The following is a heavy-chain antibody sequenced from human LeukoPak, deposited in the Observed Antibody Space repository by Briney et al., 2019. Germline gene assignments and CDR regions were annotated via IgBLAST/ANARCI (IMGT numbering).Heavy chain of an antibody. Sequence: PGGSLRLSCAASGFTFSSYAMHWVRQAPGKGLEWVAVISYDGSNKYYADSVKGRFTISRDNSKNTLYLQMNSLRAEDTAVYYCARDGSDYDLDYWGQGTLVTVSS. D-gene: IGHD4-17*01. CDR3: ARDGSDYDLDY. CDR1: GFTFSSYA. CDR2: ISYDGSNK. J-gene: IGHJ4*02. V-gene: IGHV3-30-3*01.